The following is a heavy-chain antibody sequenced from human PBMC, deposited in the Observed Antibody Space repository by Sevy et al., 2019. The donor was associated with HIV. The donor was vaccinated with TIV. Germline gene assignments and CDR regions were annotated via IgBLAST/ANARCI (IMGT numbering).Heavy chain of an antibody. V-gene: IGHV3-15*01. CDR3: GYSEYGYYYDY. Sequence: GGSLRLSCGASGFIFSNAWMSWVRQAPGKGLEWVGRIKSKADGGTPDYAVPVKGTFTISRDVSINTLYLQMNSLRTDDTAVYYCGYSEYGYYYDYWGQGTLVTVSS. J-gene: IGHJ4*02. CDR1: GFIFSNAW. D-gene: IGHD1-26*01. CDR2: IKSKADGGTP.